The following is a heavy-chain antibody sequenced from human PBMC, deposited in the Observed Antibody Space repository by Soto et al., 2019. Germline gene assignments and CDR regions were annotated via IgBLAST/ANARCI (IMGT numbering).Heavy chain of an antibody. D-gene: IGHD1-26*01. J-gene: IGHJ4*02. CDR1: GFTFSSYW. Sequence: PGGSLRLSCAASGFTFSSYWMNWVRQSPGKGLMWVSRINNDGSSRSYADSVKGRFTISRDNAKNTLYLQVNSLRAEDTAVYYCSRDATTGYSAAGDYWGQGTLVTVSS. CDR2: INNDGSSR. CDR3: SRDATTGYSAAGDY. V-gene: IGHV3-74*01.